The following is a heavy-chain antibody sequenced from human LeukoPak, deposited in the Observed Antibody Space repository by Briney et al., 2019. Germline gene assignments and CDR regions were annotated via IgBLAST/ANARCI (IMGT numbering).Heavy chain of an antibody. CDR2: IYYSGST. V-gene: IGHV4-31*03. CDR3: ARGGYSYGYA. D-gene: IGHD5-18*01. J-gene: IGHJ5*02. Sequence: SQTLSLTCTVSGGSISSGGYYWSWLRQHPGTGLEWIGYIYYSGSTYYNPSLKSRVTISVDTSKNQFSLKLSSVTAADTAVYYCARGGYSYGYAWGQGTLVTVSS. CDR1: GGSISSGGYY.